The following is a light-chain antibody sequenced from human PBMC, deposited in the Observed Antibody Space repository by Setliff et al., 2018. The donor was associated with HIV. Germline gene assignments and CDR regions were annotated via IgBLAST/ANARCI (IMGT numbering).Light chain of an antibody. CDR2: EVS. CDR3: SSNTSSSPLYV. Sequence: QSALTQPASVSGSAGQSITISCTGISSDVGDYQSVSWYQQCPGKAPKLIIYEVSDRPSGVSNRFSGSKSGNTASLTVSRLQAEDEADYFCSSNTSSSPLYVFATGTKVTVL. J-gene: IGLJ1*01. V-gene: IGLV2-14*01. CDR1: SSDVGDYQS.